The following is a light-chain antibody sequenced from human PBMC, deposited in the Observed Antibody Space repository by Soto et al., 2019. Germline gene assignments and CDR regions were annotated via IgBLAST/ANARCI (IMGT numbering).Light chain of an antibody. V-gene: IGKV3-11*01. CDR1: RSVSSY. CDR2: DAS. CDR3: QQRSNWPIT. J-gene: IGKJ5*01. Sequence: EIVLTQSPATLSLSPGEWATLSCRATRSVSSYLAWYQQKPGQAPRLLIYDASSRPTDIPARFSGSGSGTDFTLTISSLEPEDFALYYCQQRSNWPITFGQGTRLEIK.